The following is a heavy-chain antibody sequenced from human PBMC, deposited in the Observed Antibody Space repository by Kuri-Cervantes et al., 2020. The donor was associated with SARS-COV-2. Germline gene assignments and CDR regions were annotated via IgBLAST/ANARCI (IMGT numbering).Heavy chain of an antibody. CDR1: GYTFSDYY. D-gene: IGHD1-26*01. CDR3: ARDWEDYFDY. J-gene: IGHJ4*02. V-gene: IGHV1-69*13. CDR2: IIPIFGTA. Sequence: SVKVSCKASGYTFSDYYIHWVRQAPGQGLEWMGGIIPIFGTANYAQKFQGRVTITADESTSTAYMKLSSLRSEDTAVYYCARDWEDYFDYWGQGTLVTVSS.